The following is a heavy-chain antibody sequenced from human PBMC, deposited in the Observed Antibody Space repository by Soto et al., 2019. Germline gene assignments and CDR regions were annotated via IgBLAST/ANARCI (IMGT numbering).Heavy chain of an antibody. CDR1: GGSISSSSYY. Sequence: PSETLSLTCPVSGGSISSSSYYWGWIRQPPGKGLEWIGSIYYSGSTYYNPSLKSRVTISVDTSKNQFSLKLSSVTAADTAVYYCARGYYDFWSGYSQTYYFDYWCQGTLVTVSS. CDR2: IYYSGST. V-gene: IGHV4-39*01. CDR3: ARGYYDFWSGYSQTYYFDY. J-gene: IGHJ4*02. D-gene: IGHD3-3*01.